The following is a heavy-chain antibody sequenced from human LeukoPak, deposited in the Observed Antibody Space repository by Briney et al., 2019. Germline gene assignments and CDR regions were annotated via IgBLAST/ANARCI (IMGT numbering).Heavy chain of an antibody. CDR3: ARGRRQLDN. CDR1: GGSIGGYY. V-gene: IGHV4-59*01. CDR2: TAFGGST. J-gene: IGHJ4*02. Sequence: PSETLSLTCSVSGGSIGGYYWSWLRQSPGKRLEWIAYTAFGGSTDYNPSLKSRVTISMDTSKNQVSLELYSTTTADTAVYYCARGRRQLDNWGQGTQVTVSS. D-gene: IGHD6-19*01.